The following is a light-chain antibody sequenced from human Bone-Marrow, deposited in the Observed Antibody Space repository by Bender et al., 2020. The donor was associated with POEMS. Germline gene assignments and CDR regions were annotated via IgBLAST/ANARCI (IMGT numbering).Light chain of an antibody. V-gene: IGLV3-21*04. J-gene: IGLJ3*02. Sequence: SYVLTQPPSVSVAPGRTARITCGGNNIGSKSVHWYKQKPGQAPVLLIYYDSDRPSGIPERFSGSNSGNTATLTNSRVEAGDEADYYCQVWDSSSDSWVFGGGTKLTVL. CDR3: QVWDSSSDSWV. CDR2: YDS. CDR1: NIGSKS.